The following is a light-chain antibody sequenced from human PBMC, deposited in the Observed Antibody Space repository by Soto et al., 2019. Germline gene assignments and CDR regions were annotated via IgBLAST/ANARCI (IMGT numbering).Light chain of an antibody. CDR2: VAS. V-gene: IGKV3D-20*02. CDR1: QSVSSSY. J-gene: IGKJ5*01. CDR3: QQRSNWPPIT. Sequence: EIPMTQSPRTLSSSPGERATLSCRARQSVSSSYLSWYQQRPGQAPRLLIYVASIRSTGVPDRFSGSGSGRDFTLTISSLVPEDFAVYYCQQRSNWPPITFGQGTRLEI.